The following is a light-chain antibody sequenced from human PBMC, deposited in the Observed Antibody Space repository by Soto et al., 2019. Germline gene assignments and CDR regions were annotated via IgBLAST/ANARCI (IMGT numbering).Light chain of an antibody. CDR2: KAS. Sequence: DIQMTQSPSTLSASVGDRVTITCRASQGIYSWLAWYQQKPGKAPRLLIYKASNLETGVPSRFVGSGSGTEFTLTISSLQPYDFATYYCQQYGTYILTFGGGTKVELK. V-gene: IGKV1-5*03. CDR3: QQYGTYILT. J-gene: IGKJ4*01. CDR1: QGIYSW.